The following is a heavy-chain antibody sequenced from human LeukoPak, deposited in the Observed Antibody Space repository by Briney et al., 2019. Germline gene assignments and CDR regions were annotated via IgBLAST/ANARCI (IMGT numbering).Heavy chain of an antibody. J-gene: IGHJ2*01. V-gene: IGHV3-23*01. CDR1: GFTFRTYV. D-gene: IGHD7-27*01. CDR2: ITGSSTWT. Sequence: GGSLRPSSEASGFTFRTYVMTWVRQAPGKGLEWVSGITGSSTWTYYADSVRGRFTISRDNSKNTLHLQMNNLTADDTAIYYCARELVSLGTGYFDLWGRGTLVTVSS. CDR3: ARELVSLGTGYFDL.